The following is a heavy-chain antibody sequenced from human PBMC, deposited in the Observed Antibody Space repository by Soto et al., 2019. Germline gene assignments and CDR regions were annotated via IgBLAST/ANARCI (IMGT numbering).Heavy chain of an antibody. J-gene: IGHJ6*02. V-gene: IGHV1-46*01. CDR3: ARVAFCSSTSCYEWNYYGMDV. D-gene: IGHD2-2*01. CDR2: INPSGGST. Sequence: QVQLVQSGAEVKKPGASVKVSCKACGYTFTSYYMHWVRQAPGQGLEWMGIINPSGGSTSYAQKFRGRVTMTSDTYTSTVNLELSSLRSEDTAVYYCARVAFCSSTSCYEWNYYGMDVWGQGTTVTVSS. CDR1: GYTFTSYY.